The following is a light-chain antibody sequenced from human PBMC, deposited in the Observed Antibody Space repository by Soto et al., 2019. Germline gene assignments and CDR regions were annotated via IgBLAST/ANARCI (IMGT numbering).Light chain of an antibody. Sequence: AIRMTQSPSSLSASTGDRVTITCRASQGISSYLAWYQQKPGKAPKLLIYAASTLQSGVPSRFSGSGSGTEFTLTISSLQPDDFATYYCLQDYNYPWTCGQGTKGDIK. CDR2: AAS. V-gene: IGKV1-8*01. J-gene: IGKJ1*01. CDR1: QGISSY. CDR3: LQDYNYPWT.